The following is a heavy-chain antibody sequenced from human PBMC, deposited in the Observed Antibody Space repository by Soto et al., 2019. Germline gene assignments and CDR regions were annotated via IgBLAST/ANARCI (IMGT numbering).Heavy chain of an antibody. CDR3: AKNQDRELPSVIDV. Sequence: XGSLRFTGATSRRTFSNYSMSWVRQAPGGGLEWVSSMSGSSSTTYYADSVRGRFTIARDRSKNTLYLQMRSLRAEDTALYYCAKNQDRELPSVIDVWGQGTLVTVSS. CDR2: MSGSSSTT. J-gene: IGHJ5*02. V-gene: IGHV3-23*01. D-gene: IGHD1-7*01. CDR1: RRTFSNYS.